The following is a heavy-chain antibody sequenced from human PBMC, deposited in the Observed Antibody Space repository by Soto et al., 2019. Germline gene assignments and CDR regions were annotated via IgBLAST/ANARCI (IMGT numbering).Heavy chain of an antibody. CDR1: RFAFSSYS. J-gene: IGHJ6*02. Sequence: EVQLVESGGGLVKPGGSLRLSCAASRFAFSSYSMSWVRQAPGKGLEWVSSSSSSSTYIYYADSVKGRFNISRDNAKNSLYLQMNRLRAEDTAVYYCARGTLRSGWAENYYYGMDVWGQGTTVTVSS. V-gene: IGHV3-21*01. D-gene: IGHD6-19*01. CDR2: SSSSSTYI. CDR3: ARGTLRSGWAENYYYGMDV.